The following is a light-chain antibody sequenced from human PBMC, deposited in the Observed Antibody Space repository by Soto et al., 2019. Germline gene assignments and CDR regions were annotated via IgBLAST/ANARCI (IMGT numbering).Light chain of an antibody. J-gene: IGLJ3*02. Sequence: QTVVTQPPSASGPPGQRVTISCSGSSSNIGSNTVNWYQQLPGTAPKLLIYSNNERPSGVPDRFSGSKSGTSASLAISGLQSEYEADYYCAAWDDSLNGWVFGGGTKLPVL. V-gene: IGLV1-44*01. CDR2: SNN. CDR3: AAWDDSLNGWV. CDR1: SSNIGSNT.